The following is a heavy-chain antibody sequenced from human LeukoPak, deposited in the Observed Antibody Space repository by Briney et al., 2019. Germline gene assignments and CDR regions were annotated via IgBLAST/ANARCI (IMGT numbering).Heavy chain of an antibody. V-gene: IGHV3-7*01. CDR1: GFIFSNFW. CDR3: ARSPEPFDYGPYNWFDP. J-gene: IGHJ5*02. D-gene: IGHD4-17*01. CDR2: INQDGGEK. Sequence: GGSLRLSCAGSGFIFSNFWMSWVRQAPGKGLEWVANINQDGGEKYYVDSVKGRFTISRDNAKSSLFLQINSLRAEDTAVYYCARSPEPFDYGPYNWFDPWGQGTRVTVSS.